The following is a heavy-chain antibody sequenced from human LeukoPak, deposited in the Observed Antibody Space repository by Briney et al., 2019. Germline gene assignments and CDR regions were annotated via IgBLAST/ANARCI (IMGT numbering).Heavy chain of an antibody. CDR2: INPSGGST. J-gene: IGHJ5*02. Sequence: ASVKVSCKASGYTFTSYYMHWVRQAPGQGLEWMGIINPSGGSTSYAQKFQGRVTMTRDTSTSTVYMELSSLRSEDTAMYYCARDEISRYSYGYWFDPWGQGTLVTVSS. D-gene: IGHD5-18*01. CDR3: ARDEISRYSYGYWFDP. CDR1: GYTFTSYY. V-gene: IGHV1-46*01.